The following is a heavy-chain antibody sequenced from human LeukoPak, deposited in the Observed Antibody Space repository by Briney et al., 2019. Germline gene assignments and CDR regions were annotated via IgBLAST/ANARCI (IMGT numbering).Heavy chain of an antibody. CDR1: GFTFSSYA. CDR2: ISYDGSNK. Sequence: PGGSLRLSCAASGFTFSSYAMHWVRQAPGKGLEWVAVISYDGSNKYYADSVKGRFTISRDNSKNTLYLQMNSLRAEDTAVYYCAKVVSSGWYVGDYWGQGTLVTVSS. V-gene: IGHV3-30-3*01. D-gene: IGHD6-19*01. CDR3: AKVVSSGWYVGDY. J-gene: IGHJ4*02.